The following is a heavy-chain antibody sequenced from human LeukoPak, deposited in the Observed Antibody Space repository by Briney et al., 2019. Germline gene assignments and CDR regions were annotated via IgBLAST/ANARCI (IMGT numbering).Heavy chain of an antibody. V-gene: IGHV1-69*01. J-gene: IGHJ6*03. CDR2: IIPIFGTA. D-gene: IGHD2-15*01. CDR3: ARGVVAATFYYYMDV. Sequence: GASVKVSCKASGGTFSSYAISWVRQAPGQGLEWMGGIIPIFGTANYAQKFQGRVTITADESTSTAYMELSSLRSDDTAVYYCARGVVAATFYYYMDVWGKGTTVTVSS. CDR1: GGTFSSYA.